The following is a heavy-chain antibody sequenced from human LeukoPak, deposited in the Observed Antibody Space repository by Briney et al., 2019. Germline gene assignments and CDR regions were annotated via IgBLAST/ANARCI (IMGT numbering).Heavy chain of an antibody. CDR3: ARDQGSGWYDY. CDR2: IIPIFGTA. Sequence: SVKVSCKASGYTFTSYGISWVRQAPGQGLEWMGGIIPIFGTANYAQKFQGRVTITTDESTSTAYMELSSLRSEDTAVYYCARDQGSGWYDYWGQGTLVTVSS. CDR1: GYTFTSYG. V-gene: IGHV1-69*05. J-gene: IGHJ4*02. D-gene: IGHD6-19*01.